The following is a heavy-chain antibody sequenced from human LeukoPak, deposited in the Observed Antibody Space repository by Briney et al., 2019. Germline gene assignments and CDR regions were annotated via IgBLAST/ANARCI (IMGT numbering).Heavy chain of an antibody. CDR1: GGSISSYY. V-gene: IGHV4-59*07. D-gene: IGHD3-22*01. CDR2: IHYRGST. CDR3: ARGDSSGYYSFDY. J-gene: IGHJ4*02. Sequence: SDTLSLTCTVSGGSISSYYWSWIRQPPRKGPEWIGYIHYRGSTNYNPSLKSRVTISVDTSKNQFSLKLSSVTAAVTAVYYCARGDSSGYYSFDYWGQGTLVTVSS.